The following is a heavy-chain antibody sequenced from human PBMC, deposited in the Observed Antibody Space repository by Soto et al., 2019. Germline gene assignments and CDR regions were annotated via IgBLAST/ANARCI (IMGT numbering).Heavy chain of an antibody. CDR1: GGTFSSYT. J-gene: IGHJ4*02. V-gene: IGHV1-69*02. CDR3: ARLCSGGSCYSGFDY. D-gene: IGHD2-15*01. Sequence: EASVKVSCKASGGTFSSYTISWVRQAPGQGLEWMGRIIPILDIANYAQKFQGRVTITADKSTSTAYMELSSLRSEDTAVYYCARLCSGGSCYSGFDYWGQGTLVTVSS. CDR2: IIPILDIA.